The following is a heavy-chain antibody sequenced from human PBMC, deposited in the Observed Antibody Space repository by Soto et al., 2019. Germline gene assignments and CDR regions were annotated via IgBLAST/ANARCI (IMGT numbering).Heavy chain of an antibody. V-gene: IGHV3-30-3*01. CDR1: GFTFSSYA. CDR2: ISYDGSNK. Sequence: HVQLVESGGGVVQPGRSLRLSCAASGFTFSSYAMHWVPQAPGKGLEWVAVISYDGSNKYYADSVKGRFTISRDNSKNTLYLQMNSLRAEDTAVYYCARSIAVAGYFDYWGQGTLVPVSS. J-gene: IGHJ4*02. CDR3: ARSIAVAGYFDY. D-gene: IGHD6-19*01.